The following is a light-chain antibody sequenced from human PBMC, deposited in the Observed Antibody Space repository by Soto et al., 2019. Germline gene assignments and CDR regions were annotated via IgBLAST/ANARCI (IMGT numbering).Light chain of an antibody. V-gene: IGLV4-69*01. Sequence: QPVLTQSPSASASLGASVKLTCTLSSGHSSYTIAWHQQQPEKGPRYLMEINSDGSHTKGAGVPDRFSASSSGAERYLTIASLQSEDEDDYYCQTWGTGIVVVGGGTKVTVL. J-gene: IGLJ2*01. CDR3: QTWGTGIVV. CDR1: SGHSSYT. CDR2: INSDGSH.